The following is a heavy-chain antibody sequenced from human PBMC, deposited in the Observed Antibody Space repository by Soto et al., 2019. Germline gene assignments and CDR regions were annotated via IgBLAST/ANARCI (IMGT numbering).Heavy chain of an antibody. CDR3: ARSGQMTKVTTLALRRTKDCKY. CDR2: INHSGST. D-gene: IGHD4-17*01. V-gene: IGHV4-34*01. Sequence: PSETLSLTCSVYGGSFSGYYWSWIRQPPGKGLEWIGEINHSGSTNYNPSLKSRVTISVDTSKNQFSLKLSSVTASDGAVSYGARSGQMTKVTTLALRRTKDCKYRGQGTLVSVS. CDR1: GGSFSGYY. J-gene: IGHJ4*02.